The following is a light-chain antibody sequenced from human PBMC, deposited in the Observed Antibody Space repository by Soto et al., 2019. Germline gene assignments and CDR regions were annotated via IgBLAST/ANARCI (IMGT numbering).Light chain of an antibody. CDR3: QQYNKWPMYT. V-gene: IGKV3-15*01. Sequence: EIVMTQSPATLSVSPGERATLSCRASQSVNSNLAWYQQKPGQAPRLFIYGASTRATGIPARFSGSGSGTEFTLTISSLQSEDFAVYYCQQYNKWPMYTFGQGTKLEIK. J-gene: IGKJ2*01. CDR2: GAS. CDR1: QSVNSN.